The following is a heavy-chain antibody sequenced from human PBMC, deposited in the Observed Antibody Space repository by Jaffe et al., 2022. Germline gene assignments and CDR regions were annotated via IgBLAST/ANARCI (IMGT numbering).Heavy chain of an antibody. V-gene: IGHV3-48*03. CDR3: ARPEERGYLSYYFDY. Sequence: EVQLVESGGGLVQPGGSLRLSCAASGFTFSSYEMNWVRQAPGKGLEWVSYISSSGSTIYYADSVKGRFTISRDNAKNSLYLQMNSLRAEDTAVYYCARPEERGYLSYYFDYWGQGTLVTVSS. J-gene: IGHJ4*02. CDR1: GFTFSSYE. CDR2: ISSSGSTI. D-gene: IGHD5-12*01.